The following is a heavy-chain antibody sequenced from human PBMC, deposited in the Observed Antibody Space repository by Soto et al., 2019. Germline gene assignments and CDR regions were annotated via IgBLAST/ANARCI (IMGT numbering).Heavy chain of an antibody. D-gene: IGHD3-10*01. Sequence: EVQLVESGGGLVKPGGSLRLSCAASGFTFSNAWMSWVRQAPGKGLEWVGRIKSKTDGGTTDYAAPVKGRFTSSRDDSKNTLYLQMNSLKTEDTAVYYCTADLAGSYYYYYYYMDCWGKGTTVTVSS. CDR2: IKSKTDGGTT. CDR3: TADLAGSYYYYYYYMDC. V-gene: IGHV3-15*01. J-gene: IGHJ6*03. CDR1: GFTFSNAW.